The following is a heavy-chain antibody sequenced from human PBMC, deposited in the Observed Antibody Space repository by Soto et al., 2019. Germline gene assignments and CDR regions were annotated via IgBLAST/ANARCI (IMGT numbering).Heavy chain of an antibody. V-gene: IGHV4-59*08. CDR3: ARLSSGWYYYYMDV. CDR1: GGSMSSYY. J-gene: IGHJ6*03. CDR2: IYYSGST. Sequence: SETLSLTCTVSGGSMSSYYWSWIRQPPGKGLEWIGFIYYSGSTRYNPSLKSRVTISVDTSNNQFSLKLTSVTAADTAVYYCARLSSGWYYYYMDVWGKGTTVTVSS. D-gene: IGHD6-19*01.